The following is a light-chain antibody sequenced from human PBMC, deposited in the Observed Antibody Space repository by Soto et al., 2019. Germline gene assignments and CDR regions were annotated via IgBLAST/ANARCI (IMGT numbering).Light chain of an antibody. Sequence: DIQMTQSPSSLSASVGDRVTITCRASQSISSYLNWYQQKPGKAPKLLIYAASSLQSGVPSRVSGSGSGTDFTLTISSLQPEDFATYYCQQSYSTPPGTFGQGTKVEIK. J-gene: IGKJ1*01. V-gene: IGKV1-39*01. CDR3: QQSYSTPPGT. CDR2: AAS. CDR1: QSISSY.